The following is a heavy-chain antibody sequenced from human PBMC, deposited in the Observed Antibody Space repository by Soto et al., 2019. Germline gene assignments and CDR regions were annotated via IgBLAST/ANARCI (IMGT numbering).Heavy chain of an antibody. V-gene: IGHV3-23*01. CDR2: ISGSGGST. J-gene: IGHJ4*02. Sequence: EVQLLESGGGLVQPGGSLRLSCAASGFTFSSYAMSWVRQAPGKGLEWVSAISGSGGSTYYADSVKGRFTISRDNSKNTLYLQMNSLRAEDPAVYYCAKDIIVGPPHRGETQGSFDYWGQGTLVTVSS. CDR1: GFTFSSYA. D-gene: IGHD2-15*01. CDR3: AKDIIVGPPHRGETQGSFDY.